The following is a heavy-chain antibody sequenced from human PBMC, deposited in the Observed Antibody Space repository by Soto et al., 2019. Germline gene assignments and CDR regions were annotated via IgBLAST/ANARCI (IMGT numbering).Heavy chain of an antibody. CDR1: GYTFTSYA. Sequence: ASVKVSCKASGYTFTSYAMHWVRQAPVQRLEWLRWINAGNGNTKYSQKFQGRVTITRDTSASTAYMELSSLRSEDTAVYYCARESYYYDSSGYQPLYYFDYWGQGTLVTVSS. D-gene: IGHD3-22*01. CDR3: ARESYYYDSSGYQPLYYFDY. V-gene: IGHV1-3*01. CDR2: INAGNGNT. J-gene: IGHJ4*02.